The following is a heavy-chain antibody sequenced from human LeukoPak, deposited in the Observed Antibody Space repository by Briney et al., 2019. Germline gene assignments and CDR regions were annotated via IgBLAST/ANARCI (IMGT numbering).Heavy chain of an antibody. CDR3: SRAGTGFNTPGAY. Sequence: SATLSLTCSVSGASISSHYWSWIRQPPGKGLEWIGYVHYSGSTNCNPSLKSRVTISLDTSKNHSSLKLTSVTAADTAVYYCSRAGTGFNTPGAYWGQGTLVTVSS. V-gene: IGHV4-59*11. J-gene: IGHJ4*02. CDR2: VHYSGST. CDR1: GASISSHY. D-gene: IGHD1-14*01.